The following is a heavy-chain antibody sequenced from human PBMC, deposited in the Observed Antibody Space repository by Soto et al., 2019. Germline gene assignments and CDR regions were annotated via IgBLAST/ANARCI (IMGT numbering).Heavy chain of an antibody. CDR1: GGTFSSYA. CDR2: IIPIFGTA. D-gene: IGHD5-18*01. V-gene: IGHV1-69*13. Sequence: SVKVSCKASGGTFSSYAISWVRQAPGQGLEWMGGIIPIFGTANYAQKFQGRVTITADESTSTAYMELSSLRSEDTAVYYCARDSPLYSQDEPYYYYGMDVWGQGTTVTVSS. CDR3: ARDSPLYSQDEPYYYYGMDV. J-gene: IGHJ6*02.